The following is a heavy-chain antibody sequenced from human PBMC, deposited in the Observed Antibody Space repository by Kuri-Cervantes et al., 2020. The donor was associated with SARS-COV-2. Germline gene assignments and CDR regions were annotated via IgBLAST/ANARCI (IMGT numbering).Heavy chain of an antibody. V-gene: IGHV4-38-2*01. J-gene: IGHJ4*02. CDR3: ARLEWELFGEDY. CDR2: IYHSGST. D-gene: IGHD1-26*01. Sequence: ESLKISCAVSGYSISSGYYWGWIRQPPGKGLEWIGSIYHSGSTYYNPSLKSRVTISVDTSKNQFSLKLSSVTAADTAVYYCARLEWELFGEDYWGQGTLVTVSS. CDR1: GYSISSGYY.